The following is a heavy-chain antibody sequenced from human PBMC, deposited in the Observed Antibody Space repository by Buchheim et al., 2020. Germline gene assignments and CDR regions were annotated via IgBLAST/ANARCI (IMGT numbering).Heavy chain of an antibody. J-gene: IGHJ4*02. CDR3: ARGLYYYGSGSYESRSAEFDY. Sequence: QVQLQQWGAGLLKPSETLSLTCAVYGGSFSGYYWSWIRQPPGKGLEWIGEINHSGSTNYNPSLKSRVTISVDSSKNQFFLKLSSVTAADTAVYYCARGLYYYGSGSYESRSAEFDYWGQGTL. CDR2: INHSGST. V-gene: IGHV4-34*01. D-gene: IGHD3-10*01. CDR1: GGSFSGYY.